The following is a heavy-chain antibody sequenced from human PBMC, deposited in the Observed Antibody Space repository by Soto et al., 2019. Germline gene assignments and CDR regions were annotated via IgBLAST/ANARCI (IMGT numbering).Heavy chain of an antibody. CDR3: ARADCGGQCPCDY. D-gene: IGHD2-21*01. J-gene: IGHJ4*02. Sequence: GSLLTSCSASGFTFGTYGMHWVRQAPGKGLEWVAGIWYDGSVKTYADSVKGRFSISRDNSQNTVYLQMNTLRAGDTAVYYCARADCGGQCPCDYWGQGTLVTVSS. CDR2: IWYDGSVK. V-gene: IGHV3-33*01. CDR1: GFTFGTYG.